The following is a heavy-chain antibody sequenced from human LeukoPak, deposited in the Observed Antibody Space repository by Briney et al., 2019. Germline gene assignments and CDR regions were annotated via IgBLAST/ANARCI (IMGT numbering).Heavy chain of an antibody. CDR2: INCDGSTT. Sequence: GGSLRLSCAASGFTFSNYWVHWVRQAPGKGLVWVSRINCDGSTTKYADFVKGRFTVSRDNAKNTLNLQMNSLRAEDTAVYYCARDKKSGESSEIDYWGQGTLVTVSS. V-gene: IGHV3-74*03. CDR3: ARDKKSGESSEIDY. CDR1: GFTFSNYW. D-gene: IGHD3-10*01. J-gene: IGHJ4*02.